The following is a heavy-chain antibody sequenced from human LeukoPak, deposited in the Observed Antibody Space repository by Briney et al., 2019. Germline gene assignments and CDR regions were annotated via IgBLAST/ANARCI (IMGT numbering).Heavy chain of an antibody. CDR1: GGSISSGGYY. J-gene: IGHJ5*02. Sequence: SQTLSLTCTVSGGSISSGGYYWSWIRQHPGKGLEWIGNIYYSGSTYYNPSLKSRVTISVDTSKNQFSLKLSSVTAADTAVYYCARYSPTSPVVVGTLNWFDPWGQGTLVTVSS. CDR2: IYYSGST. D-gene: IGHD3-22*01. V-gene: IGHV4-31*03. CDR3: ARYSPTSPVVVGTLNWFDP.